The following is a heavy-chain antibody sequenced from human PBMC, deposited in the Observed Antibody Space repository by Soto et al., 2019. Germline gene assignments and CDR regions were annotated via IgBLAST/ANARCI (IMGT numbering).Heavy chain of an antibody. D-gene: IGHD7-27*01. CDR2: IYYSGST. CDR3: LGDDGMDV. V-gene: IGHV4-39*01. CDR1: GGSISSSSYY. Sequence: LETLSLTCTVSGGSISSSSYYWGWIRQPPGKGLEWIGSIYYSGSTYYNPSLKSGVTISVDTSKNQFSLKLSSVTAADTAVYYCLGDDGMDVWGQGTTVTVSS. J-gene: IGHJ6*02.